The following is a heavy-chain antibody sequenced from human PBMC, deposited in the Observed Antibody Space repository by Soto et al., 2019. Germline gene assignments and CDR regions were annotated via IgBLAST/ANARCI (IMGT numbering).Heavy chain of an antibody. CDR3: ARGWGRKVDY. CDR1: GGSFSGYY. J-gene: IGHJ4*02. D-gene: IGHD7-27*01. V-gene: IGHV4-34*01. CDR2: INHSGST. Sequence: QVQLQQWGAGLLKPSETLSLTCAAYGGSFSGYYWNRIRQPPGKGLEWIGEINHSGSTNYNPSLKSRVTLSVDTTNNQSSLKLSSVPAADTAVYYCARGWGRKVDYWGQGTLVTVSS.